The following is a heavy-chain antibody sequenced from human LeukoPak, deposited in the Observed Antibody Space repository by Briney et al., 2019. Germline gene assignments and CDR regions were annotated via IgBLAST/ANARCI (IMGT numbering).Heavy chain of an antibody. V-gene: IGHV4-34*01. CDR1: GGSFSGYY. CDR2: INHSGST. D-gene: IGHD2/OR15-2a*01. J-gene: IGHJ4*02. CDR3: ARGEGTTTQKNNFDY. Sequence: PSETLSLTCAVYGGSFSGYYWSWIRQPPGKGLEWIGEINHSGSTNYNPSLKSRVTISVDTSKNQFSLKLSSVTAADTAVYYCARGEGTTTQKNNFDYWGQGTLVTVSS.